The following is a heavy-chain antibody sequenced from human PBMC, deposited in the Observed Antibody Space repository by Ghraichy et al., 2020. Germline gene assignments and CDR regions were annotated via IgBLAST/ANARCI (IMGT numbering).Heavy chain of an antibody. CDR2: IKYDSSEK. CDR3: ARGGYNYGSNPIDY. D-gene: IGHD5-18*01. V-gene: IGHV3-7*04. Sequence: GGLRLSCAASGFTFTSYYMTWVRQVPGKGLEWVANIKYDSSEKYYGDSVKGRFTISRDNAKNSLFLQMNSLRPDDTAVYYCARGGYNYGSNPIDYWGQGTLVTVSS. CDR1: GFTFTSYY. J-gene: IGHJ4*02.